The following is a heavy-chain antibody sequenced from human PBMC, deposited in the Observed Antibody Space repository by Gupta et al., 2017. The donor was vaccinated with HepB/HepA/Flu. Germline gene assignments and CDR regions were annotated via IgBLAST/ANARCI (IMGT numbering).Heavy chain of an antibody. Sequence: EVQLLESGGGLVQPGGSVRLSCAASGFTFSRHAMSWVRQAPGKGLEWVSAISDSGGSTYYADSVKGRFTISRDKSKNTLYLQMNSLRAEDTAVYYCAKVRLGYSSVNGALDMWGQGTMVTVSS. V-gene: IGHV3-23*01. CDR1: GFTFSRHA. CDR2: ISDSGGST. D-gene: IGHD6-19*01. CDR3: AKVRLGYSSVNGALDM. J-gene: IGHJ3*02.